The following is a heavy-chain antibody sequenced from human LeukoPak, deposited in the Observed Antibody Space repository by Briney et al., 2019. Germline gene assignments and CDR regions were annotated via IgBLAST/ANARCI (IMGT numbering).Heavy chain of an antibody. Sequence: AASVKVSCTASGYTFTGYYMHWVRQAPGQGLEWMGRINPNSGGTNYAQKFQGRVTMTRDTSISTAYMELSRLRSDDTAVYYCARDLVGSGSYYVYFDYWGQGTLVTVSS. V-gene: IGHV1-2*06. J-gene: IGHJ4*02. CDR1: GYTFTGYY. D-gene: IGHD1-26*01. CDR2: INPNSGGT. CDR3: ARDLVGSGSYYVYFDY.